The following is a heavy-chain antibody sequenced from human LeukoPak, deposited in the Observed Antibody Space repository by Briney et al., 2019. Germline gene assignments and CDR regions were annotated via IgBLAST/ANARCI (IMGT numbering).Heavy chain of an antibody. CDR3: ARMTFTAMVPRGYYYGMDV. CDR1: GFTFSSYS. CDR2: ISSSSSYI. J-gene: IGHJ6*02. D-gene: IGHD5-18*01. V-gene: IGHV3-21*01. Sequence: TGGSLRLSCAASGFTFSSYSMNWVRQAPGKGLEWVSSISSSSSYIYYADSVKGRFTISRDNAKNSLYLQMNSLRAEDTAVYYCARMTFTAMVPRGYYYGMDVWGQGTTVTVSS.